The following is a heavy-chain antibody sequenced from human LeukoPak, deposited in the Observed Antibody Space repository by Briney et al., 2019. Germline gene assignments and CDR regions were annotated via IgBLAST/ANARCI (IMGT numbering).Heavy chain of an antibody. CDR1: QFTLSSYW. CDR2: INPDGSQK. CDR3: ARGASQNVFDF. J-gene: IGHJ3*01. V-gene: IGHV3-7*01. Sequence: PGGSLRLSCAASQFTLSSYWINWVGQAPGKGPECVSNINPDGSQKKYADSVKGRFTISRDNARNSLYLQMNSLRENDTAVYYCARGASQNVFDFWGQGTTVIVSS.